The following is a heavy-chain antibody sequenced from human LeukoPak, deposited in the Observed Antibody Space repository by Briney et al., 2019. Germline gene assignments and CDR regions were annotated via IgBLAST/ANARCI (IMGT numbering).Heavy chain of an antibody. J-gene: IGHJ4*02. D-gene: IGHD3-9*01. CDR1: GYTFTSYY. CDR2: INPSGGST. Sequence: ASVKVSCKASGYTFTSYYMHWVRQAPGQGLEWMGIINPSGGSTSYAQKFQGRVTMTRDTSTSTVYMELSSLRSEDTAVYYCARDRTVQDDILTGRSYYYFDYWGQGTLVTVSS. CDR3: ARDRTVQDDILTGRSYYYFDY. V-gene: IGHV1-46*01.